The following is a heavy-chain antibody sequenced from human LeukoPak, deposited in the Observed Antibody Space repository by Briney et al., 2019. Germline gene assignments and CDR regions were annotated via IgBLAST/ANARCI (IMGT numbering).Heavy chain of an antibody. Sequence: GGSLRLSCAASGFTFSSYAMSWVRQAPGKGLEWVSAISGSGGSTYYADSVKGRLTISRDNSKNTLYLQMNSLRAEDTAVYYCAKDRGSSWLNWFDPWGQGTLVTVSS. J-gene: IGHJ5*02. V-gene: IGHV3-23*01. CDR3: AKDRGSSWLNWFDP. CDR1: GFTFSSYA. CDR2: ISGSGGST. D-gene: IGHD6-13*01.